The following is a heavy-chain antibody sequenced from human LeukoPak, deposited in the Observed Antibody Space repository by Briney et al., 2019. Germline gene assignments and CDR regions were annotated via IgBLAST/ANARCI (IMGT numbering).Heavy chain of an antibody. CDR1: GGSFSGYY. CDR3: ARIDNWNYNY. CDR2: IKQDGSEK. J-gene: IGHJ4*02. Sequence: PSETLSLTCAVYGGSFSGYYWTWVRQAPGKGLEWVANIKQDGSEKYYVGSVKGRFTISRDNAKNSLYLQMNSLRAEDTAVYYCARIDNWNYNYWGQGTLVTVSS. D-gene: IGHD1-7*01. V-gene: IGHV3-7*01.